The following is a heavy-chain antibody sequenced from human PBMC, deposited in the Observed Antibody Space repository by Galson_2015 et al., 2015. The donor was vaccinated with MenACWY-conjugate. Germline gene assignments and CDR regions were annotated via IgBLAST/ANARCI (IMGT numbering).Heavy chain of an antibody. CDR3: ARELEEWEPDPFGAFEI. V-gene: IGHV3-21*01. CDR2: ISSSSSYI. D-gene: IGHD1-26*01. Sequence: SLRLSCAASGFTFSSYSMNWVRQAPGKGLEWVSSISSSSSYIYYADSVKGRFTISRDNAKNSLYLQMNSLRAEDTAVYYCARELEEWEPDPFGAFEIWGQGTMVTVSS. CDR1: GFTFSSYS. J-gene: IGHJ3*02.